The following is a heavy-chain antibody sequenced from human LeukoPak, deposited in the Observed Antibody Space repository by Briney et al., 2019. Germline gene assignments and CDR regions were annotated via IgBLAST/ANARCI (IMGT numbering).Heavy chain of an antibody. Sequence: GGSLRLSCAASGFTFSGYFMGGIRQAPGRGLEFVSFISSSGTATYYADSVRGRFTVSRDNAKNSLYLQMNSLRVGDTTVYYCARETSWSFDSWGQGTLVPVSS. CDR3: ARETSWSFDS. V-gene: IGHV3-11*01. CDR1: GFTFSGYF. J-gene: IGHJ4*02. CDR2: ISSSGTAT. D-gene: IGHD2-2*01.